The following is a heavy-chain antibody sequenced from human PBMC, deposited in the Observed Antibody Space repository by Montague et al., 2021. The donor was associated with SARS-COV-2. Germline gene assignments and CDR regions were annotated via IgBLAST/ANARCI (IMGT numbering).Heavy chain of an antibody. CDR3: VSLWKYGSGSHYAPWDYYNYGVDV. D-gene: IGHD3-10*01. CDR2: IYYSGST. Sequence: SETLSLTCSVSGGSITSSSYYWGWIRQSRDKGLEWIGNIYYSGSTYYNPSLKSRVTISVDTSKYQFSLKLSSVTAADTAVYYCVSLWKYGSGSHYAPWDYYNYGVDVWGQGTRSPSP. J-gene: IGHJ6*02. CDR1: GGSITSSSYY. V-gene: IGHV4-39*01.